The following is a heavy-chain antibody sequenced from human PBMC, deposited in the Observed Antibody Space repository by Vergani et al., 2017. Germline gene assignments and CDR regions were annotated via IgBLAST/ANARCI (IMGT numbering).Heavy chain of an antibody. J-gene: IGHJ6*03. CDR1: GFTFSSYA. CDR2: ISYDGSNK. D-gene: IGHD4-11*01. V-gene: IGHV3-30-3*01. CDR3: ARDLKVTRSPKVPSYYMDV. Sequence: QVQLVGSGGGVVQPGRSLRLSCAASGFTFSSYAMHWVRQAPGKGLEWVAVISYDGSNKYYADSVKGRFTISRDNSKNTLYLQMNSLRAEDTAVYYCARDLKVTRSPKVPSYYMDVWGKGTTVTVSS.